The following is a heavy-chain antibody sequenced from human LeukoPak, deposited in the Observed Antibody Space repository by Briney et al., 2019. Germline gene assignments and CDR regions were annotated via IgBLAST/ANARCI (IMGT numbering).Heavy chain of an antibody. CDR2: VSGSGGNT. CDR3: TKGGVVSAFGY. CDR1: GFSFGTYA. V-gene: IGHV3-23*01. D-gene: IGHD3-22*01. Sequence: PGGSLRLSCAASGFSFGTYAMTWVRQAPGKGLECVSNVSGSGGNTYYTDSVKGRFTISRDNSKNTLFLQMSSLRADDTALYYCTKGGVVSAFGYWGQGVLVTVSS. J-gene: IGHJ4*02.